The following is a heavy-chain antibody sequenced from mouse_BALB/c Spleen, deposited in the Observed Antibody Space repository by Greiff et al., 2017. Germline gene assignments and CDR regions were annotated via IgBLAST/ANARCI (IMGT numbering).Heavy chain of an antibody. V-gene: IGHV3-2*02. Sequence: EVQLQESGPGLVKPSQSLSLTCTVTGYSITSDYAWNWIRQFPGNKLEWMGYISYSGSTSYNPSLKSRISITRDTSKNQFFLQLNSVTTEDTATYYCAREGNYVGYYAMDYWGQGTSVTVSS. J-gene: IGHJ4*01. CDR2: ISYSGST. CDR1: GYSITSDYA. D-gene: IGHD2-1*01. CDR3: AREGNYVGYYAMDY.